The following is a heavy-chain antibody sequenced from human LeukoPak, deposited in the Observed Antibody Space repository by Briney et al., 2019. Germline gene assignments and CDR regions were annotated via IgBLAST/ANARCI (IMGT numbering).Heavy chain of an antibody. J-gene: IGHJ4*02. CDR1: GGSISSYY. CDR3: ATRSAAAGDDYYFDY. CDR2: IYYSGST. V-gene: IGHV4-59*01. D-gene: IGHD6-13*01. Sequence: SETLSLTCTVSGGSISSYYWSWIRQPPGKGLGWIGYIYYSGSTNYNPSLKSRVTISVDTSKNQFSLKLSSVTAADTAVYYCATRSAAAGDDYYFDYWGQGTLVTVSS.